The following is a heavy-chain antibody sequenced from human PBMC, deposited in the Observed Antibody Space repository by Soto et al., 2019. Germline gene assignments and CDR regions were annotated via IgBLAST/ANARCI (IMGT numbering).Heavy chain of an antibody. V-gene: IGHV3-48*03. CDR3: AQGVRYFDWLLSAAMDV. CDR1: GFTFSSYE. J-gene: IGHJ6*02. D-gene: IGHD3-9*01. CDR2: ISSSGSTI. Sequence: GGSLRLSCAASGFTFSSYEMNWVRQAPGKGLEWVSYISSSGSTIYYADSVKGRFTISRDDAKNSLYLQMNSLRAEDTAVYYCAQGVRYFDWLLSAAMDVWGQGTTVTVSS.